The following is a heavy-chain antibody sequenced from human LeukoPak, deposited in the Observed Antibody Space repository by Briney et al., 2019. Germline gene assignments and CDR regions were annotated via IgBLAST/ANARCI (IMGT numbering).Heavy chain of an antibody. V-gene: IGHV3-69-1*01. Sequence: PGGSLRLSCAASGFTFSDYYMNWVRQAPGKGLEWVSSISNSSPNIYYADSVKGRFTISRDSAKDSLFLQMNSLRAEDTAVYYCARALHDSSGYYFDYWGQGTLVTVSS. J-gene: IGHJ4*02. CDR2: ISNSSPNI. D-gene: IGHD3-22*01. CDR1: GFTFSDYY. CDR3: ARALHDSSGYYFDY.